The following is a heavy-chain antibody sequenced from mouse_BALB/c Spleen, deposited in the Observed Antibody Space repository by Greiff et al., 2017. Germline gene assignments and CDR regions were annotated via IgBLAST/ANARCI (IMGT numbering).Heavy chain of an antibody. V-gene: IGHV2-9*02. Sequence: QVQLKESGPGLVAPSQSLSITCTVSWFSLTSYGVPWVRQPPGKGLAWLVVICAGGSTNYNSALMSRLSISKDNSKIQVFLKMNSLQTDDTAMYYCARLGKGFAYWGQGTLVTVSA. CDR1: WFSLTSYG. D-gene: IGHD4-1*01. CDR3: ARLGKGFAY. J-gene: IGHJ3*01. CDR2: ICAGGST.